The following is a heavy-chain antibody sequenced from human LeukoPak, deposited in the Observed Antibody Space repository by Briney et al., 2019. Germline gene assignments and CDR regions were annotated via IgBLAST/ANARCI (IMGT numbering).Heavy chain of an antibody. D-gene: IGHD1-1*01. J-gene: IGHJ4*02. Sequence: TGGSLRLSCAASGFTFSAYWMSWVRQAPGKGLEWLANIKQDGSDKQYVDSVKGGFTISRDNAKTLVYLKMNRLRAEETAVYYCVSTTRTSPFDNWAQGTLVTVSS. V-gene: IGHV3-7*01. CDR3: VSTTRTSPFDN. CDR2: IKQDGSDK. CDR1: GFTFSAYW.